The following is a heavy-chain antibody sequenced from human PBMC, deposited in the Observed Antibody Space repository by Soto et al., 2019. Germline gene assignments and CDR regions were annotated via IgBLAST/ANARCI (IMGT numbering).Heavy chain of an antibody. V-gene: IGHV1-18*01. CDR2: ISGFNGNT. J-gene: IGHJ1*01. CDR3: PKICPSPRHESLDFVS. Sequence: WASVKVCCKASGYTFNFYGITWVRQAPGQGLEWMGWISGFNGNTNYAADLQGRVTMTTDTSTSTAYMELRGLRSDDTAVYYCPKICPSPRHESLDFVSWAQGTLVTVS. CDR1: GYTFNFYG. D-gene: IGHD3-3*01.